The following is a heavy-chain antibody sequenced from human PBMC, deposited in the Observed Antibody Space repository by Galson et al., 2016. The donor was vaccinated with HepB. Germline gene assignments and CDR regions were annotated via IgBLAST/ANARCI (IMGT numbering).Heavy chain of an antibody. J-gene: IGHJ4*02. D-gene: IGHD3-22*01. CDR1: GGSVKSSSYY. CDR3: ARRDRSGYYPHHFAY. CDR2: IYYGGST. Sequence: SETLSLTCIVSGGSVKSSSYYWGWIRQPPGKGLEWIGTIYYGGSTYSKPSLESRVSISVDTSKNQFSLNLTSVTAADTAVYYCARRDRSGYYPHHFAYWGQGTLVTVSA. V-gene: IGHV4-39*01.